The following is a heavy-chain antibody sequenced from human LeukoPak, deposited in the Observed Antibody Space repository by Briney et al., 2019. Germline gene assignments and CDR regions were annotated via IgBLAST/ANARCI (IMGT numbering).Heavy chain of an antibody. CDR1: GFIFSDYG. CDR3: AKGSKEVLFTRDHCMDV. Sequence: GGSLRLSCGVSGFIFSDYGMHWVRQAPGKGLEWVASIRFDGSNNYYADSVKGRFTISRDNSRNTLYLQMNGLRPEDTAVYYCAKGSKEVLFTRDHCMDVWGKGTTVTISS. V-gene: IGHV3-30*02. J-gene: IGHJ6*03. CDR2: IRFDGSNN. D-gene: IGHD3-3*01.